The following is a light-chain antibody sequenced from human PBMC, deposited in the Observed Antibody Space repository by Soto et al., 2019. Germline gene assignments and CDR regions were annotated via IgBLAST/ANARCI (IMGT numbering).Light chain of an antibody. CDR1: NSDIGAYDY. CDR3: GSYASATLI. V-gene: IGLV2-14*01. CDR2: EVT. Sequence: QSALTQPASVSGSPGQSITISCTGSNSDIGAYDYVSWYQQHPGKPPTLLIYEVTFRPSGVPNRFSGSKSGNTATLTISGLRTEDEADYYCGSYASATLIFGGGTKLTVL. J-gene: IGLJ2*01.